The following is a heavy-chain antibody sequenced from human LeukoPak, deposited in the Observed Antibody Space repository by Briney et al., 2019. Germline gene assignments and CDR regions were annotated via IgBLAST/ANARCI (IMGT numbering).Heavy chain of an antibody. Sequence: GGSLRLSCAASGFTFSGSAMHWVRQASGKGLEWVGRIRSKANSYATAYAASAKGRFTISRDDSKNTAYLQMNSLKTEDTAVYYCTRGSGYYGYWGQGTLVTVSS. D-gene: IGHD3-3*01. CDR1: GFTFSGSA. J-gene: IGHJ4*02. V-gene: IGHV3-73*01. CDR3: TRGSGYYGY. CDR2: IRSKANSYAT.